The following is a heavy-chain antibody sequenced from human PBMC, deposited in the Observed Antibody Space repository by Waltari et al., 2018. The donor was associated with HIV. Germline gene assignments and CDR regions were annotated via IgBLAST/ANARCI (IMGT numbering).Heavy chain of an antibody. CDR1: GGSISSYNW. CDR2: MDHSGST. V-gene: IGHV4-4*02. J-gene: IGHJ5*02. Sequence: QVQLQESGPGLVKPSETLSLTCAVSGGSISSYNWWTWVRQAPGKGREWIGEMDHSGSTNYNPSLRSRVTISVDKAKNQFSLGLTSVTAADTAVYYCVRVMSGDYRSSWFDPWGQGTLVTVSS. D-gene: IGHD4-17*01. CDR3: VRVMSGDYRSSWFDP.